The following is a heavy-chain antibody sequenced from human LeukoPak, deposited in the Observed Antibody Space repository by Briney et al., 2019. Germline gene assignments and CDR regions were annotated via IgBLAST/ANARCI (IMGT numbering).Heavy chain of an antibody. CDR1: GGSISSGNYY. CDR2: IYTGGST. J-gene: IGHJ6*03. V-gene: IGHV4-61*02. Sequence: SETLSLTCTVSGGSISSGNYYWSWIWQPAGKELEWIGRIYTGGSTNYNPSLKSRVAISVDTSKNQFPLKLSSVTAADTAVYYCAGLSWNGDYYYYYIDVWGKGTTVTVSS. CDR3: AGLSWNGDYYYYYIDV. D-gene: IGHD1-1*01.